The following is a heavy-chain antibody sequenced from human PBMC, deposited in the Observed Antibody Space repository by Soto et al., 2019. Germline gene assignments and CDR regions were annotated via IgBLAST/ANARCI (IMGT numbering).Heavy chain of an antibody. D-gene: IGHD1-26*01. CDR2: INTDGSTT. CDR1: GFTFSSSW. CDR3: TRGGNFRFDD. V-gene: IGHV3-74*01. J-gene: IGHJ4*02. Sequence: GGSLRLSRAASGFTFSSSWILWVRQAPGKGLVWVSRINTDGSTTTYADSVKGRFTISRDNAKNTVYLQMNSLRAEDTAVYYCTRGGNFRFDDWGQGTLVTVSS.